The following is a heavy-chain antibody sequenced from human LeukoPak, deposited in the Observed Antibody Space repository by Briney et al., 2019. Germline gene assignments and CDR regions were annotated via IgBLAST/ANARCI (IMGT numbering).Heavy chain of an antibody. CDR2: INPNSGGT. CDR3: ARGSGSYSMSAFDI. CDR1: GYTFTGYY. J-gene: IGHJ3*02. D-gene: IGHD1-26*01. Sequence: ASVTVSCKASGYTFTGYYMHWVRQATGQGLEWMGRINPNSGGTNYAQKFQGRVTMTRDTSISTAYMELSRLRSDDTAVYYCARGSGSYSMSAFDIWGQGTMATVSS. V-gene: IGHV1-2*06.